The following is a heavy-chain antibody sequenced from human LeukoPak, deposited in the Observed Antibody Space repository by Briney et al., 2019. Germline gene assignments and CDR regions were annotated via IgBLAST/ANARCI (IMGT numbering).Heavy chain of an antibody. D-gene: IGHD1-26*01. V-gene: IGHV4-59*08. J-gene: IGHJ2*01. CDR2: IYYSGST. CDR1: GGSISSYY. CDR3: ARARLGATSLFWYFDL. Sequence: SETLSLTCTVSGGSISSYYWSWIRQPPGKGLEWIGYIYYSGSTTYSPSLKSRVTISVDTSKNQFSLKLSSVTAADTAVYYCARARLGATSLFWYFDLWGRGTLVTVSS.